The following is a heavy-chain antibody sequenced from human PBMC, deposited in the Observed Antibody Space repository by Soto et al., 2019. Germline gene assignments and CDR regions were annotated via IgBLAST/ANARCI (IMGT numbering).Heavy chain of an antibody. CDR1: GYSFTIYC. Sequence: GESLKISCKGSGYSFTIYCISWVLQMPWKGLEWMGRIDPSDSYTNYSPSFQGHVTISADKSISTAYLQWSSLKASDTAMYYCASRSSGSYYIVPYYYGMDVWGQGTTVTVSS. D-gene: IGHD3-10*01. CDR2: IDPSDSYT. J-gene: IGHJ6*02. V-gene: IGHV5-10-1*01. CDR3: ASRSSGSYYIVPYYYGMDV.